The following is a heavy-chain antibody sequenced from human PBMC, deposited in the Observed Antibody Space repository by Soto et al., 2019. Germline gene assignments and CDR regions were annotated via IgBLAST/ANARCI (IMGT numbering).Heavy chain of an antibody. V-gene: IGHV3-48*01. J-gene: IGHJ6*02. Sequence: PGGSLRLSCAASGFPFSDYAMHWVRQAPGKGLEWISYITKSSKTIYYADSVKGRFTISRDNAKNSLYLQMNSLRAEDTAVYYCTRDHGYGYGMDVWGQGTTVTVSS. CDR1: GFPFSDYA. CDR3: TRDHGYGYGMDV. D-gene: IGHD5-12*01. CDR2: ITKSSKTI.